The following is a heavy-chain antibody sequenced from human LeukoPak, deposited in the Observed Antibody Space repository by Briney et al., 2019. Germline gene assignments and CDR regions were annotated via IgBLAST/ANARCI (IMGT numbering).Heavy chain of an antibody. CDR1: GYTFTSYY. Sequence: ASVKVSCKASGYTFTSYYMHWVRQAPGQGLEWMGIINPSGGSTSYAQKFQGRVTMTRDTSTSTVYMELSSLRSEDTAVYYCARVAGRSWLQSYYFDYWGQGTLVTVST. V-gene: IGHV1-46*01. J-gene: IGHJ4*02. CDR3: ARVAGRSWLQSYYFDY. D-gene: IGHD5-24*01. CDR2: INPSGGST.